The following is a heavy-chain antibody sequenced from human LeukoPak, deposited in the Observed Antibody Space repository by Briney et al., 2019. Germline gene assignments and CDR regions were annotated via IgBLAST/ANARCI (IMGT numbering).Heavy chain of an antibody. CDR2: INPNSGGT. Sequence: ASVKVSYKASGYTFIGYDLHWVRQAPGQGLEWMGWINPNSGGTNYAQKFQGRVTMTRDTSISTAYMELSRLRSDDTAVYYCARGSYYYGSGPLHWFDPWGQGTLVTVSS. CDR1: GYTFIGYD. CDR3: ARGSYYYGSGPLHWFDP. J-gene: IGHJ5*02. V-gene: IGHV1-2*02. D-gene: IGHD3-10*01.